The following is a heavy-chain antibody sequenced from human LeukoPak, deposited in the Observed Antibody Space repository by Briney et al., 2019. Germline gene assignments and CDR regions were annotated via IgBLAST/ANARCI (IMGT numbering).Heavy chain of an antibody. Sequence: PGGSLRLSCAASGFTVSSNYMSWVRQAPGKGLEWVSVIYSGGSTYYADSVKGRFTISRDNSKNTLYLQMNSLRAEDTAVYYCARAVGSYSHYFDYWGQGTLVTVSS. CDR2: IYSGGST. CDR1: GFTVSSNY. D-gene: IGHD1-26*01. CDR3: ARAVGSYSHYFDY. J-gene: IGHJ4*02. V-gene: IGHV3-53*01.